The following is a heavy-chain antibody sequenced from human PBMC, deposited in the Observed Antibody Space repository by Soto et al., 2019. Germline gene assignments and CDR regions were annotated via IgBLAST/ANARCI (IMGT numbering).Heavy chain of an antibody. CDR1: RYTFTCYY. V-gene: IGHV1-2*02. D-gene: IGHD6-19*01. CDR2: FNRFSGCT. Sequence: ASGNVPCKASRYTFTCYYIHWVRQAPAQGRELGVWFNRFSGCTNYAQKFQVRVSMTRDTSISTAYMKLSRLRFNDSAVYYCARGPPRYNSGWHSSDYYYAMDVWGKGTTVTSPQ. J-gene: IGHJ6*04. CDR3: ARGPPRYNSGWHSSDYYYAMDV.